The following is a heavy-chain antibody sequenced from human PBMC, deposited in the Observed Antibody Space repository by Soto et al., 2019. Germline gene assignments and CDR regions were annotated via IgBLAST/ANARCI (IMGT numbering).Heavy chain of an antibody. J-gene: IGHJ4*02. D-gene: IGHD2-15*01. V-gene: IGHV4-59*08. CDR1: GGSISSYY. CDR2: IYYSGST. CDR3: ARHRPGGGGSCYDY. Sequence: SETLSLTCTVSGGSISSYYWSWIRQPPGKGLEWIGYIYYSGSTNYNPSLKSRVTISVDTSKNQFSLKLSSVTAADTAVYYCARHRPGGGGSCYDYWGQGSLVIVSS.